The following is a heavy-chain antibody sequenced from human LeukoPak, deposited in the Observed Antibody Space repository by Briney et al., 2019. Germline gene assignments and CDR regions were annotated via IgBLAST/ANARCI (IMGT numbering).Heavy chain of an antibody. Sequence: SETLSLTCTVSGGSISSGSYFWSWIRQPAGKRLEWIGRIYTSGSTSYNFFLKGRVTISIDTSKNQFSLKLNSVTAADTAVYYCARAPYPDWGSYNFWGQGTLVTVSS. D-gene: IGHD7-27*01. CDR1: GGSISSGSYF. CDR3: ARAPYPDWGSYNF. V-gene: IGHV4-61*02. J-gene: IGHJ4*02. CDR2: IYTSGST.